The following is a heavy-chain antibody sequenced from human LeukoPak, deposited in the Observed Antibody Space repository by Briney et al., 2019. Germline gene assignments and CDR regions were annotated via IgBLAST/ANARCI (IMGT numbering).Heavy chain of an antibody. CDR3: ARGNSITGTTPLDYFDY. Sequence: PGGSLRLSCAASGFTFSDYYMSWIRQAPGRGLEWVSYISSSSSYTNYADSVKGRFTISRDNAKDSLYLQMNSLRAEDTAVYYCARGNSITGTTPLDYFDYWGQGTLVTVSS. CDR2: ISSSSSYT. D-gene: IGHD1-20*01. V-gene: IGHV3-11*05. CDR1: GFTFSDYY. J-gene: IGHJ4*02.